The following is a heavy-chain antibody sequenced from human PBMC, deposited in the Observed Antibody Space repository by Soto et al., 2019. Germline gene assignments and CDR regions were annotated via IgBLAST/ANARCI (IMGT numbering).Heavy chain of an antibody. Sequence: SETLSLTCAVYGGSFSGYYWSWIRQPPGKGLEWIGEINHSGSTNYNPSLKSRVTISVDTSKNQFSLKLSSVTAADTAVYYCARAYYDFWSGYLSTFDYWGQGTLVTVSS. J-gene: IGHJ4*02. D-gene: IGHD3-3*01. CDR1: GGSFSGYY. V-gene: IGHV4-34*01. CDR3: ARAYYDFWSGYLSTFDY. CDR2: INHSGST.